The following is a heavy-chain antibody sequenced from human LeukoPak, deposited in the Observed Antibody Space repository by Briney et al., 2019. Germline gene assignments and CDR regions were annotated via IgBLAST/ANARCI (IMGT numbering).Heavy chain of an antibody. CDR3: ARISSSNWYNERGAFDV. D-gene: IGHD6-13*01. CDR2: INHSGST. Sequence: SETLSLTCAVYGGSFSGYYWSWIRQPPGKGLEWIGEINHSGSTNYNPSLKSRVTVSVDTSKNQFSLKLRSVTAADTAVYYCARISSSNWYNERGAFDVWGQGTMVTVSS. J-gene: IGHJ3*01. CDR1: GGSFSGYY. V-gene: IGHV4-34*01.